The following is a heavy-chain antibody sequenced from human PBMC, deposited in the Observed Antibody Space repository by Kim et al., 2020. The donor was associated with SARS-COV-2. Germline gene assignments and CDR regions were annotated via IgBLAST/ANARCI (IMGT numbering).Heavy chain of an antibody. CDR2: ISGSGSNT. V-gene: IGHV3-23*01. CDR3: AKDQLTGYSNSWYYFDY. J-gene: IGHJ4*02. CDR1: GFTFSSYA. Sequence: GGSLRLSCAASGFTFSSYAMSWVRQAPGKGLEWVSAISGSGSNTYYADSVKGRFTISRDSSKNTLYLQMNSLRAEDTAVYYCAKDQLTGYSNSWYYFDYWGQGTLVTVSS. D-gene: IGHD6-13*01.